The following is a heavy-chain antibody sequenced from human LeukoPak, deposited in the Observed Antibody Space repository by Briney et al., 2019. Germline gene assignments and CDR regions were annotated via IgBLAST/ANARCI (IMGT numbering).Heavy chain of an antibody. J-gene: IGHJ3*02. CDR1: ENRFTSYW. V-gene: IGHV5-51*01. CDR3: ARVRSSWYTDAFDI. Sequence: GESLKISCQGSENRFTSYWISWVRQMPGKGLEWMGIIYPADSDVRYSPSFQGQVTMSVDKSISTAYLQWRSLKASDTAMYYCARVRSSWYTDAFDIWGQGTMVSV. D-gene: IGHD6-13*01. CDR2: IYPADSDV.